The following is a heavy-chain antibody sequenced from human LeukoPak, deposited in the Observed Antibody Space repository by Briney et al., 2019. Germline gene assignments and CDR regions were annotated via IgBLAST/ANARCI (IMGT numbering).Heavy chain of an antibody. CDR2: ISYDGSNK. CDR3: ARSLGSYFLDY. CDR1: GFTFSSYA. V-gene: IGHV3-30*14. D-gene: IGHD1-26*01. Sequence: GGSLRLSCAASGFTFSSYAMHWVRQAPGKGLEWVAVISYDGSNKYYADSVKGRFTISRDNSKNTLYLQMNSLRAEDTAVYYCARSLGSYFLDYWGQGTLVTVSS. J-gene: IGHJ4*02.